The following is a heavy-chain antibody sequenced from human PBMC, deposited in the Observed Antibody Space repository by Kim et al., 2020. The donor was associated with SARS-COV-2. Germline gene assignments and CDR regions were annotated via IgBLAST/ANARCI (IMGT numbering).Heavy chain of an antibody. CDR1: GGSFSGYY. CDR2: INHSGST. V-gene: IGHV4-34*01. Sequence: SETLSLTCAVYGGSFSGYYWSWIRQPPGKGLEWIGEINHSGSTNYNPSLKRRVTISVDTSKNQFSLKLSSVTAADTAVYYCARGLDSSGYYPHNFYYWG. D-gene: IGHD3-22*01. J-gene: IGHJ4*01. CDR3: ARGLDSSGYYPHNFYY.